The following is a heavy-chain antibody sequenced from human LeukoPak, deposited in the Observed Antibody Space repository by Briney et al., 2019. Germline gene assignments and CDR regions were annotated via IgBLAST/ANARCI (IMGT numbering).Heavy chain of an antibody. J-gene: IGHJ4*02. Sequence: SETLSLTCTVSGGSISNYYWGWIRQPPGKGLEWIGYINYSGTTDYNPSLKCRVTISVYTSKNQFSLKVSSATDADTAVYYCVRRIPTNPAHFDYWGQGTLVIVSS. CDR1: GGSISNYY. CDR3: VRRIPTNPAHFDY. V-gene: IGHV4-59*08. CDR2: INYSGTT. D-gene: IGHD1-14*01.